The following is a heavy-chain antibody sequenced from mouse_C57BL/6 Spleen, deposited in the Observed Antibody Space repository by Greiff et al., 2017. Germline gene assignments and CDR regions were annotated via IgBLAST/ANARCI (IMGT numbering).Heavy chain of an antibody. CDR2: IHPNSGST. CDR1: GYTFTSYW. J-gene: IGHJ3*01. D-gene: IGHD1-1*01. Sequence: QVQLKQPGAELVKPGASVKLSCKASGYTFTSYWMHWVKQRPGQGLEWIGMIHPNSGSTNYNEKFKSKATLTVDKSSSTAYMQLSSQTSEDSAVYYCAREGYYGSSPFAYWGQGTLVTVSA. CDR3: AREGYYGSSPFAY. V-gene: IGHV1-64*01.